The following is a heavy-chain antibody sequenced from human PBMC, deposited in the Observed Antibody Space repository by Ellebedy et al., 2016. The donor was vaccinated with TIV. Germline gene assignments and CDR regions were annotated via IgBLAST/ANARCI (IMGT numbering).Heavy chain of an antibody. CDR3: ARRWAPWYFDL. D-gene: IGHD4-23*01. Sequence: ASVKVSCKASGGTFSSYAISWVRQAPGQGLEWMGRIIPILGIANYAQKFQGRVTITADKSTSTAYMELSSLRSEDTAMYYCARRWAPWYFDLWGRGTLVTVSS. CDR2: IIPILGIA. V-gene: IGHV1-69*04. J-gene: IGHJ2*01. CDR1: GGTFSSYA.